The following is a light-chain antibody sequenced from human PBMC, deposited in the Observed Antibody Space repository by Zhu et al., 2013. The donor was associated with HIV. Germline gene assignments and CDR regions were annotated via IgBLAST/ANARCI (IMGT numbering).Light chain of an antibody. J-gene: IGKJ3*01. V-gene: IGKV3-15*01. CDR2: GAS. CDR3: QQYNSWPPIT. Sequence: EIAMTQSPDTLSVSPGERATLSCRASQSVSSNLAWYQQKPGQAPRLLIYGASTRATGIPARFSGSGSGTEFTLTISSLQSEDFAVYYCQQYNSWPPITFGPGTKV. CDR1: QSVSSN.